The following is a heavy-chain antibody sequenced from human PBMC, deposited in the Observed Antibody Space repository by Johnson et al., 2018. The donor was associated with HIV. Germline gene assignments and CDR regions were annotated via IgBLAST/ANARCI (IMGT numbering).Heavy chain of an antibody. CDR2: INWNGDST. Sequence: VQLVESGGGVVQPGRSLRLSCAASGFTFSSYGMSWVRQAPGKGLEWVSGINWNGDSTDYADSVKGRFTVSRDSAKNSLYLQMNSLRAEDTAVYYCARADSSSSPWMGLDIWGQGTMVTVSS. CDR3: ARADSSSSPWMGLDI. CDR1: GFTFSSYG. J-gene: IGHJ3*02. D-gene: IGHD6-13*01. V-gene: IGHV3-20*04.